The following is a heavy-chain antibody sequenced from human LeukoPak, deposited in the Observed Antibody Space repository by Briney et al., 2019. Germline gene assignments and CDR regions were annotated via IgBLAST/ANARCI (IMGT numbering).Heavy chain of an antibody. J-gene: IGHJ4*02. D-gene: IGHD2-21*02. CDR1: GFTFSSYA. V-gene: IGHV3-30-3*01. Sequence: GGSLRLSCAASGFTFSSYAIHWVRQAPGKGLEWVAVISYDGTNKYYADSVKGRFTISRDNSKNMLYLQMNSLRAEDTAVYYCAKEPAYCGGDCFSLLDYWGQGSLVTVSS. CDR3: AKEPAYCGGDCFSLLDY. CDR2: ISYDGTNK.